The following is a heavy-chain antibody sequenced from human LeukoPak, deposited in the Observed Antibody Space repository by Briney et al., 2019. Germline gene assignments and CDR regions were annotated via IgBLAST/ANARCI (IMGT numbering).Heavy chain of an antibody. D-gene: IGHD2-2*01. CDR2: IYHSGST. CDR3: ARASLHCSSTSCYIPYSSDFDY. Sequence: PSETLSLTCTVSGYSISSGYYWGWIRQPPGKGLEWIGSIYHSGSTYYNPSLKSRVTISVDTSKNQFSLKLSSVTAADTAVYYCARASLHCSSTSCYIPYSSDFDYWGQGTLVTVSS. V-gene: IGHV4-38-2*02. J-gene: IGHJ4*02. CDR1: GYSISSGYY.